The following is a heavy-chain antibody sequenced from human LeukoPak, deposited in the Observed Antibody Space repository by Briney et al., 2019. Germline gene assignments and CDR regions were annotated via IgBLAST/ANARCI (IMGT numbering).Heavy chain of an antibody. Sequence: PSQTLSLTCTVSGGSISSGGYYWSWIRQHPGKGLEWIGYIYYSGSTYYNPSLKSRVTISVDTSKNQFPLKLSSVTAADTAVYYCARAPYYGSPRFDPWGQGTLVTVSS. CDR1: GGSISSGGYY. CDR3: ARAPYYGSPRFDP. J-gene: IGHJ5*02. CDR2: IYYSGST. V-gene: IGHV4-31*03. D-gene: IGHD3-10*01.